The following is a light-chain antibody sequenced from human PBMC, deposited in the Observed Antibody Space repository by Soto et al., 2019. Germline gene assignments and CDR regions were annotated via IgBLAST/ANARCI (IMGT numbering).Light chain of an antibody. CDR2: DAS. Sequence: DIQMTQSPSTLSASVGDRVTITCRASQSISSWLAWYQQKPGKAPKLLIYDASSLESGVPSRFSGSGSGTEYTLTISSLQPDDFATYYCQQYNSYSPITFGQGTRLE. V-gene: IGKV1-5*01. CDR3: QQYNSYSPIT. J-gene: IGKJ5*01. CDR1: QSISSW.